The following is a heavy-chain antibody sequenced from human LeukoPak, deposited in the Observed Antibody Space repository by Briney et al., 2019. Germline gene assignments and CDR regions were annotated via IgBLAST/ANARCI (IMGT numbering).Heavy chain of an antibody. J-gene: IGHJ4*02. CDR3: AKWGDYDILTGYYDPDY. V-gene: IGHV3-23*01. D-gene: IGHD3-9*01. CDR1: GFTVTNYA. CDR2: ICGRDDST. Sequence: GASLRLSCAASGFTVTNYAMYWVRQAPGKGLEWVSAICGRDDSTYYADSVKGRFTISRDTSKNTLFLQMNSLRAEDTAVYYCAKWGDYDILTGYYDPDYWGQGTLVTVSS.